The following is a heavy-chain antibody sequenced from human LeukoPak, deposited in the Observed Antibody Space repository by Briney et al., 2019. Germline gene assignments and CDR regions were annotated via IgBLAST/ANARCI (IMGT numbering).Heavy chain of an antibody. CDR3: AKVAPLGSSWYAFNY. CDR1: GFTFSTYA. J-gene: IGHJ4*02. D-gene: IGHD6-13*01. V-gene: IGHV3-23*01. Sequence: GGSLRLSCAASGFTFSTYAMSWVRQAPGKGLEWISGVTSGGDTTYYADSVKGRFTISRDNSKNTVSLHMNSLRAEDTAVYYCAKVAPLGSSWYAFNYWGQGTLVTVSS. CDR2: VTSGGDTT.